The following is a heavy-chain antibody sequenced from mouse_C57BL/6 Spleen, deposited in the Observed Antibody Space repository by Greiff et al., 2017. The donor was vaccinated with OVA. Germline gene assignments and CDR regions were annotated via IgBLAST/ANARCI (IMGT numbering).Heavy chain of an antibody. CDR2: IHPNSGST. V-gene: IGHV1-64*01. CDR1: GYTFTSYW. CDR3: ARYGRGEGDYAMDY. J-gene: IGHJ4*01. Sequence: QVQLQQPGAELVQPGASVKLSCKASGYTFTSYWMHWVKQRPGQGLEWIGMIHPNSGSTNYNEKFKSKATLAVDKSSSTAYMQLSSLTSEDSAVYYCARYGRGEGDYAMDYWGQGTSVTVSS. D-gene: IGHD1-1*01.